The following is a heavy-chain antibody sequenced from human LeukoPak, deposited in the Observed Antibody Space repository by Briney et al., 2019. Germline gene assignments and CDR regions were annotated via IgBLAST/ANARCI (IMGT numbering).Heavy chain of an antibody. Sequence: PGGSLRLSCAASGFTFSSYWMHWVRQAPGKGLVWVSRINSDGSSTSYADSVKGRFTISRDNPKNTLYLQMNSLRAEDTAVYYCARGLLGQVGATGQRNYYYYGMDVWGQGTTVTVSS. J-gene: IGHJ6*02. CDR2: INSDGSST. D-gene: IGHD1-26*01. CDR3: ARGLLGQVGATGQRNYYYYGMDV. CDR1: GFTFSSYW. V-gene: IGHV3-74*01.